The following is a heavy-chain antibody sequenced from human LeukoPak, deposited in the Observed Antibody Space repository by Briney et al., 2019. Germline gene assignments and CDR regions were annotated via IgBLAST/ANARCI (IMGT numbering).Heavy chain of an antibody. J-gene: IGHJ3*02. CDR2: INPNSGGT. V-gene: IGHV1-2*02. CDR1: GYTFTGYY. D-gene: IGHD1-26*01. Sequence: ASVKVSCKASGYTFTGYYMHWVRQAPGQGLEWMGWINPNSGGTNYAQKFQGRVTMTRDTSISPPYMELSRLRSDDTAVYYCARDSGSYPDAFDIWGQGTTVTVSS. CDR3: ARDSGSYPDAFDI.